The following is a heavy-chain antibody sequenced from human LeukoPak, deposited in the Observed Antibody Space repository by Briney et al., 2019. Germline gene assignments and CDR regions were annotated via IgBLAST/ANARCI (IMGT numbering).Heavy chain of an antibody. CDR1: GYTFTSYY. Sequence: GASVKVSCKASGYTFTSYYMHWVRQAPGQGLEWMGIINPSGGSTSYAQKFQGRVTMTRNTSISTAYMELSSLRSEDTAVYYCARGLGRTVMVTRGGVRFDYWGQGTLVTVSS. D-gene: IGHD5-18*01. V-gene: IGHV1-46*01. CDR2: INPSGGST. CDR3: ARGLGRTVMVTRGGVRFDY. J-gene: IGHJ4*02.